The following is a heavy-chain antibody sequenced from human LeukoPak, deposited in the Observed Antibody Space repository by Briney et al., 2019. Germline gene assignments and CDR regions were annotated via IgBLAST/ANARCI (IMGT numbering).Heavy chain of an antibody. CDR2: MNTHSGNT. V-gene: IGHV1-8*01. D-gene: IGHD2/OR15-2a*01. J-gene: IGHJ4*02. CDR3: ASGRPAAPPKEYQYYFDY. Sequence: SVKVSCKASGYTFPSYDINWVRQATGQGLEGMGWMNTHSGNTRYAQKFQGRVALPRNTSISTAYIELSRLRPEDAAVYYCASGRPAAPPKEYQYYFDYWGQGTLVTVSS. CDR1: GYTFPSYD.